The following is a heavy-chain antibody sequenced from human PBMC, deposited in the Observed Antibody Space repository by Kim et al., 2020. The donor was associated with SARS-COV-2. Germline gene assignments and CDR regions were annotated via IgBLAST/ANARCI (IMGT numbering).Heavy chain of an antibody. J-gene: IGHJ4*02. V-gene: IGHV3-33*01. CDR3: ARGGDILTGYYCPVDY. D-gene: IGHD3-9*01. CDR2: IWYDGSNK. Sequence: GGSLRLSCAASGFTFSSYGMHWVRQAPGKGLEWVAVIWYDGSNKYYADSVKGRFTISRDNSKNTLYLQMNSLRAEDTAVYYCARGGDILTGYYCPVDYWGQGTLVTVSS. CDR1: GFTFSSYG.